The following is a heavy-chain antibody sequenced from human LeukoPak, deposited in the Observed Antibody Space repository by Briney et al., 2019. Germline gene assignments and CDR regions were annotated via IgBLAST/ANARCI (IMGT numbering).Heavy chain of an antibody. CDR3: ARGGHTGSSSNSDF. V-gene: IGHV4-59*01. D-gene: IGHD1-26*01. CDR2: IYYSGST. J-gene: IGHJ4*02. Sequence: SETLSLTCTVAGGSISNYYWNWIRQPPGKGLEWIGYIYYSGSTNYNPSLKSRVTISVDTSKNQFSLKVTSVTAADTAVYYCARGGHTGSSSNSDFWGQRTLVTVSS. CDR1: GGSISNYY.